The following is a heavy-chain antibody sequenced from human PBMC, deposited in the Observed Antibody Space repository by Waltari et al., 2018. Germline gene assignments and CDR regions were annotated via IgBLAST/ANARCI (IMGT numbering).Heavy chain of an antibody. J-gene: IGHJ6*02. Sequence: QVQLVQSGAEVKKPGSSVKVSCKASGGTFSSYAISWVRQAPGQGLEGMGGIIPIFGTANYAQKFQGRGTITADESTSTAYMELSSLRSEDTAVYYCARGEIAAAQGDYYYYYGMDVWGQGTTVTVSS. V-gene: IGHV1-69*01. CDR1: GGTFSSYA. CDR2: IIPIFGTA. CDR3: ARGEIAAAQGDYYYYYGMDV. D-gene: IGHD6-13*01.